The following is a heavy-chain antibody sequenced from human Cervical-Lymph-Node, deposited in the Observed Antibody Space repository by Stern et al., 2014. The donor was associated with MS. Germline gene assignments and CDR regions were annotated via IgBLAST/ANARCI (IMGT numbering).Heavy chain of an antibody. D-gene: IGHD1-1*01. Sequence: VQLVESGGGLVQPGGSLRLSCVGSGFPFGSYAMTWVRQTPGKGLEWVAGSGSDGATHYAESVRGRFTVARDNSQNILYLQMDSLRADDTAVYYCGKDLHYWTADSWGQGTLVTVSS. CDR1: GFPFGSYA. CDR3: GKDLHYWTADS. V-gene: IGHV3-23*04. J-gene: IGHJ4*02. CDR2: SGSDGAT.